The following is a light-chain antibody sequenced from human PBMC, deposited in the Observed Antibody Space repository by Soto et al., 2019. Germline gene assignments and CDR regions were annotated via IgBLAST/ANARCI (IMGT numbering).Light chain of an antibody. CDR3: CSYAGSYTLGV. V-gene: IGLV2-11*01. CDR1: SSDVGGYNY. CDR2: DVS. J-gene: IGLJ1*01. Sequence: QSALTQPRSVSGSPGQSVTISCTGTSSDVGGYNYVSWYQQHPGKAPKLMIYDVSKRPSGVPDRFSGSKSGNTASLTISGFQAEDEADYYCCSYAGSYTLGVFGTGTKVTVL.